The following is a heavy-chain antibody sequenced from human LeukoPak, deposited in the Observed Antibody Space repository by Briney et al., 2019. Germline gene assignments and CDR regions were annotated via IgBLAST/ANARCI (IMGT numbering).Heavy chain of an antibody. CDR1: GFTFDDYA. CDR2: ISWDGTNT. CDR3: AKDRQKATLQYPYCNFMDV. D-gene: IGHD5-24*01. Sequence: GGSLRLSCAASGFTFDDYAMHWVRQAPGKGLEWVSLISWDGTNTYYADSVKGRFTISRDNSRNSLYLQMNSLRAEDSALYFCAKDRQKATLQYPYCNFMDVWGKGTTVTVSS. V-gene: IGHV3-43D*03. J-gene: IGHJ6*03.